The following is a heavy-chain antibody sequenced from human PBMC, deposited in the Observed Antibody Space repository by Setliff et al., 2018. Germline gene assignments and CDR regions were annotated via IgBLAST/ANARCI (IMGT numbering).Heavy chain of an antibody. D-gene: IGHD3-9*01. J-gene: IGHJ6*03. Sequence: PGGSLRLSCAASGFTFSSYSMNWVRQALGKGLEWVSYISSSSSTIYYADSVKGRFTISRDNAKNSLYLQMNSLRAEDTAVYYCARENYDILTGYSYYYIDVWGKGTTVTVSS. CDR3: ARENYDILTGYSYYYIDV. V-gene: IGHV3-48*01. CDR2: ISSSSSTI. CDR1: GFTFSSYS.